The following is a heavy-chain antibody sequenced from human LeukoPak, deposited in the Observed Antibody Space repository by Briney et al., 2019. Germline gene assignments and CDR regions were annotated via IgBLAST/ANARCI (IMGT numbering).Heavy chain of an antibody. CDR2: INHSGST. CDR3: ASLGIYP. Sequence: SETLSLTCAVYGGSVSGYYWSWIRQPPGKGLEWIGEINHSGSTNYNPSLKSRVTISVDTSENRFSLRLNSVTAADTAVYYCASLGIYPWGPGTLVTVST. V-gene: IGHV4-34*01. CDR1: GGSVSGYY. J-gene: IGHJ5*02. D-gene: IGHD5-12*01.